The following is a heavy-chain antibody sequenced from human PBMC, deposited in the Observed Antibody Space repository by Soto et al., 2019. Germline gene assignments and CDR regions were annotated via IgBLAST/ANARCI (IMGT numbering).Heavy chain of an antibody. CDR3: ARQRIVAAGTFVDY. CDR1: GDSINSTSYY. D-gene: IGHD6-13*01. Sequence: XETLYLTCIVSGDSINSTSYYWGWIRQPPGQGLEWIASIYFSGSTYNNPSLKSRLTVSVDTSKSQFSLKLSSVTAADTALYYCARQRIVAAGTFVDYWGQGSLVTVSS. V-gene: IGHV4-39*01. J-gene: IGHJ4*02. CDR2: IYFSGST.